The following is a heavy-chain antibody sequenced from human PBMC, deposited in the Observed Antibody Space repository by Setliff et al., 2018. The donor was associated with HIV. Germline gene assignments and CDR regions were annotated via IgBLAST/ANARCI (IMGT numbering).Heavy chain of an antibody. CDR3: ARVFVDTAVLRVLEYYFDS. J-gene: IGHJ4*02. V-gene: IGHV4-38-2*02. D-gene: IGHD5-18*01. Sequence: PSETLSLTCTVSGYSISSGYFWGWIRQPPGKGLEWIGEINRRGSTNYNPSLKSRVTVSVDTSKNQFSLKLSSVTAAATAVYYCARVFVDTAVLRVLEYYFDSWGRGTLVTVSS. CDR2: INRRGST. CDR1: GYSISSGYF.